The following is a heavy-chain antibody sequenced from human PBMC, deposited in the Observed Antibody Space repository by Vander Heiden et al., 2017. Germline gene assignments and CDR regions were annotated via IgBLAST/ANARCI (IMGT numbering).Heavy chain of an antibody. D-gene: IGHD6-19*01. J-gene: IGHJ4*02. CDR2: IYSGGST. CDR1: GFTVSSNY. V-gene: IGHV3-53*01. CDR3: ARAIAVAGNAFDY. Sequence: EVQLVESGGGLIQPGGSLSLSCAASGFTVSSNYMSWVRQAPGKGLEWVSVIYSGGSTYYADSVKGRFTISRDNSKNTLYLQMNSLRAEDTAVYYCARAIAVAGNAFDYWGQGTLVTVSS.